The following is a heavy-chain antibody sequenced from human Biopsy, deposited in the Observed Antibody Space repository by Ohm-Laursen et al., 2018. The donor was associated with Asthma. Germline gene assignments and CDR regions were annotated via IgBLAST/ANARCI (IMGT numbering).Heavy chain of an antibody. CDR1: PGSFRGFF. CDR2: TNERVVT. CDR3: ARGPELDV. Sequence: GTLSLTCNVSPGSFRGFFWTWIRQSPGTELGWIGETNERVVTNNNPSLKNRVIISIETYWNRVTLKLTSVTAADTAVYYCARGPELDVWGQGTTVTVSS. V-gene: IGHV4-34*01. J-gene: IGHJ6*02.